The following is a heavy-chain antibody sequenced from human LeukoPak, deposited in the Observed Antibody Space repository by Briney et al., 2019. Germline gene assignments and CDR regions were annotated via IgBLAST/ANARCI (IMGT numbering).Heavy chain of an antibody. V-gene: IGHV1-69*05. J-gene: IGHJ6*03. CDR2: IIPIFGTA. Sequence: SVKVSCKASGGTFSSYAISWVRQAPGQGLEWMGGIIPIFGTANYAQKFLGRVTITTDESTSTAYMELSSLRSEDTAVYYCASPMGGLRPGYYYMDVWGKGTTVTVSS. D-gene: IGHD4-17*01. CDR3: ASPMGGLRPGYYYMDV. CDR1: GGTFSSYA.